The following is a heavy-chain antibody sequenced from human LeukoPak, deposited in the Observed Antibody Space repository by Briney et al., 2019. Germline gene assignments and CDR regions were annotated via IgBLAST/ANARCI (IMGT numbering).Heavy chain of an antibody. Sequence: ASVKVSFMASGYTFTSYYMHWVRQAPGQGLEWMGIINASGGSTSYAQKFQGRVTMTRDTSTSTVYMELSSLRSEDTAVYYCARDQGYYDSSGYYPGDWFDPWGQGTLVTVSS. V-gene: IGHV1-46*01. CDR2: INASGGST. D-gene: IGHD3-22*01. CDR3: ARDQGYYDSSGYYPGDWFDP. J-gene: IGHJ5*02. CDR1: GYTFTSYY.